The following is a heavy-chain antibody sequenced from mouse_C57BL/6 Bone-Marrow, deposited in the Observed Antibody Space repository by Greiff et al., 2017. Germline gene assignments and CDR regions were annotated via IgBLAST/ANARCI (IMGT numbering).Heavy chain of an antibody. Sequence: QVQLQQPGAELVMPGASVKLSCKASGYTFTSYWMHWVKQRPGQGLEWIGEIDPSDSYTNYNQKFKGKSTLTVDKSSSTAYMQLSSLTSVDSAVYYCAGVTTRYAMDYWGQGTSVTVSS. CDR1: GYTFTSYW. V-gene: IGHV1-69*01. CDR2: IDPSDSYT. D-gene: IGHD2-2*01. J-gene: IGHJ4*01. CDR3: AGVTTRYAMDY.